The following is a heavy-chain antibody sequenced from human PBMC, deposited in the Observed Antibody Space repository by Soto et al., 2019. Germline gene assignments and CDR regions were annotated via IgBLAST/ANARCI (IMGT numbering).Heavy chain of an antibody. J-gene: IGHJ5*02. CDR1: GGSISSGEYY. V-gene: IGHV4-30-4*01. D-gene: IGHD3-22*01. Sequence: PSETLSLTCTVSGGSISSGEYYWSWIRQPPGKGLEWIGYIYYSGSTYYNPSLKSRVTISVDTPKNQFSLKLSSVTAADTAVYYCARELEGYDSSGLNWFDPWGQGTLVTVSS. CDR2: IYYSGST. CDR3: ARELEGYDSSGLNWFDP.